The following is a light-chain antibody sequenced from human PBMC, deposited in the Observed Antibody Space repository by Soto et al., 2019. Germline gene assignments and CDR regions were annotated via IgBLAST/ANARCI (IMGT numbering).Light chain of an antibody. J-gene: IGKJ1*01. V-gene: IGKV1-39*01. CDR3: QQFYTTPVT. CDR2: AAF. CDR1: QSISSY. Sequence: DIQMTQSPSSLSASVGDRVTITCRASQSISSYLSWHQQILGKAPKLLIYAAFTLQTGVPSRFSASVSFTDLTLTISSLQPDDFATYYCQQFYTTPVTFGQGTNMDI.